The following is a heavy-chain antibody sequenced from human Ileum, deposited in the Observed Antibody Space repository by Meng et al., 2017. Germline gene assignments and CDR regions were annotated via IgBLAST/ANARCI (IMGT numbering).Heavy chain of an antibody. J-gene: IGHJ4*02. CDR3: AKPAGGG. D-gene: IGHD3-16*01. Sequence: EVQLLESGGGLVQPGGSLRLSCAASGFMFSDYTFTWVRQAPGKGLEWVSGISGSGGNTYYADSVRGRFTISRDNPKNTVSLQMNSLTAEDTAVYYCAKPAGGGWGQGTLVTVSS. CDR1: GFMFSDYT. V-gene: IGHV3-23*01. CDR2: ISGSGGNT.